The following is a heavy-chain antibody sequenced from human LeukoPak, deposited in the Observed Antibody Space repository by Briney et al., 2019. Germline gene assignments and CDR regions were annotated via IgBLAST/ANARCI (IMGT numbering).Heavy chain of an antibody. Sequence: GASVKVSCKTSGYTFSRHGITWVRLAPGQGLEWMGWVSGYNGNTNYAQSVQGRVTMTTDTSTNTAYMELRSLRSDDTAVYYCAKDIHPGLDSGASCCFDYWGQGTPVTVSS. CDR2: VSGYNGNT. V-gene: IGHV1-18*01. CDR3: AKDIHPGLDSGASCCFDY. CDR1: GYTFSRHG. D-gene: IGHD3-22*01. J-gene: IGHJ4*02.